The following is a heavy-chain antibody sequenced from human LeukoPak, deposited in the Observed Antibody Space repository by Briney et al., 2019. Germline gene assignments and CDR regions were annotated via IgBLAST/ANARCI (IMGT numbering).Heavy chain of an antibody. CDR3: ARDRGSSWYYYGMDV. J-gene: IGHJ6*02. Sequence: GGSLRLSCAASGFTFSSYNMNWVRQAPGKGLEWVSYISSSSSTIYYADSVKGRFTISRDNAKNSLFLQMNSLRAEDTAVYSCARDRGSSWYYYGMDVWGQGTTVTVSS. D-gene: IGHD6-13*01. CDR2: ISSSSSTI. V-gene: IGHV3-48*04. CDR1: GFTFSSYN.